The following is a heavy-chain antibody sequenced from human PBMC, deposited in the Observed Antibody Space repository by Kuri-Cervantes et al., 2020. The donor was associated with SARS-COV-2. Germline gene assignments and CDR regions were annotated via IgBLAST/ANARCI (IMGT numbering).Heavy chain of an antibody. CDR2: ISYDGSNK. CDR1: GFTFSSYA. D-gene: IGHD5-12*01. CDR3: ASCNIVATHELYYYYYMDV. V-gene: IGHV3-30*04. J-gene: IGHJ6*03. Sequence: GGSLRLSCAASGFTFSSYAMHWVRQAPGKGLEWVAVISYDGSNKYYADSVKGRFTISRDNSKNTLYLQMNSLRSEDTAVYYCASCNIVATHELYYYYYMDVWGKGTTVTVSS.